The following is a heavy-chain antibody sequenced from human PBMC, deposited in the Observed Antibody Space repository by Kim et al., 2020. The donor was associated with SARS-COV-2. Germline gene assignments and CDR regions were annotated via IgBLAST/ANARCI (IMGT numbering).Heavy chain of an antibody. CDR2: INSDGSST. CDR1: GFTFSSYW. Sequence: GGSLRLSCAASGFTFSSYWMHWVRQAPGKGLVWVSRINSDGSSTSYADSVKGRFTISRDNAKNTLYLQMNSLRAEDTAVYYCARVKAVGLERQFDPWGQGTLVTVSS. D-gene: IGHD1-1*01. J-gene: IGHJ5*02. CDR3: ARVKAVGLERQFDP. V-gene: IGHV3-74*01.